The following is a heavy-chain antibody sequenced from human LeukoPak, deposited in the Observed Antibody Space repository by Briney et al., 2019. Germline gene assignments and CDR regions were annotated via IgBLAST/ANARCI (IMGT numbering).Heavy chain of an antibody. CDR3: ARLDTAVARGRRGRGERLGTFDY. CDR1: GGSISSGGYY. V-gene: IGHV4-30-2*01. Sequence: SETLSLTCTVSGGSISSGGYYWSWIRQPPGKGLEWIGYIYHSGSTYYNPSLKSRVTISVDRSKNQFSLKLSSVTAADTAVYYCARLDTAVARGRRGRGERLGTFDYWGQGTLVTVSS. J-gene: IGHJ4*02. CDR2: IYHSGST. D-gene: IGHD5-18*01.